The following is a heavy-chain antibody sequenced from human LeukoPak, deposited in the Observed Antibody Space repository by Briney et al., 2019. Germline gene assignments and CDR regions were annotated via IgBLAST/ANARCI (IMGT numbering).Heavy chain of an antibody. V-gene: IGHV1-2*04. CDR1: GYTFTGYY. CDR2: INPNSGGR. J-gene: IGHJ4*02. CDR3: ARATVTRPDYDFWSGSLDY. D-gene: IGHD3-3*01. Sequence: AASVKVSCKASGYTFTGYYMPWVRQAPGQGLEWMGWINPNSGGRNYEQKFQGWVTMTRDTSISTAYMELSRLRSDVTAVYYCARATVTRPDYDFWSGSLDYWGQGTLVTVSS.